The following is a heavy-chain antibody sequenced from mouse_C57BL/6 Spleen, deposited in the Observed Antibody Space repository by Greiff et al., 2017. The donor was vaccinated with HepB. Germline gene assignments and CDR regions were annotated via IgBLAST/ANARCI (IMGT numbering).Heavy chain of an antibody. CDR3: AMEKDYDYDRGGYAMDY. CDR1: GYTFTSYW. D-gene: IGHD2-4*01. Sequence: QVQLQHPGAELVKPGASVKVSCKASGYTFTSYWMHWVKQRPGQGLEWIGRIHPSDSDTNYNQKFKGKATLTVDKSSSTAYMQLSSLTSEDSAVYYCAMEKDYDYDRGGYAMDYWGQGTSVTVSS. CDR2: IHPSDSDT. V-gene: IGHV1-74*01. J-gene: IGHJ4*01.